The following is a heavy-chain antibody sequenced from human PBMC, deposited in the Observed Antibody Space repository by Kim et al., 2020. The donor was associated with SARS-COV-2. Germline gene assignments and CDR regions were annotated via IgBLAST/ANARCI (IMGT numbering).Heavy chain of an antibody. Sequence: SETLSLTCTVSGGSISSSSYYWGWIRQPPGKGLEWIGSIYYSGSTYYNPSLKSRVTISVDTSKNQFSLKLSSVTAADTAVYYCARHILTGQVGDPWGQGTLVTVSS. CDR3: ARHILTGQVGDP. D-gene: IGHD3-9*01. V-gene: IGHV4-39*01. CDR2: IYYSGST. J-gene: IGHJ5*02. CDR1: GGSISSSSYY.